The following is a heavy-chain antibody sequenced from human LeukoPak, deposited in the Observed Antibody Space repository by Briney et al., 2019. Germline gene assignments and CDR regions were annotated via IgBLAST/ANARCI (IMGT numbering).Heavy chain of an antibody. J-gene: IGHJ4*02. CDR3: ARLLGYYDSSGYYSY. D-gene: IGHD3-22*01. CDR2: IYPGDSDT. CDR1: GYNFPSYW. Sequence: GESLQISCEGSGYNFPSYWIGWVRQMPGKGLESMGIIYPGDSDTRYSLSFQGQVTISADKSISTAYLQWSSLEASDTGMYYCARLLGYYDSSGYYSYWGQGTLVTVSS. V-gene: IGHV5-51*01.